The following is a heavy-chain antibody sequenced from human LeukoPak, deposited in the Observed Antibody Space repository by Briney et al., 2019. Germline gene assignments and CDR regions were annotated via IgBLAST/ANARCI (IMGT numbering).Heavy chain of an antibody. D-gene: IGHD2/OR15-2a*01. Sequence: GASVKVSCKASGYTFTSYDINWVQQATGQGLEWMGWMNPNSGNTGYAQKFQGRVTMTRNTSISTAYMELSSLRSEDTAVYYCARSARGRAREYYFDYWGQGTLVTVSS. CDR1: GYTFTSYD. CDR3: ARSARGRAREYYFDY. V-gene: IGHV1-8*01. J-gene: IGHJ4*02. CDR2: MNPNSGNT.